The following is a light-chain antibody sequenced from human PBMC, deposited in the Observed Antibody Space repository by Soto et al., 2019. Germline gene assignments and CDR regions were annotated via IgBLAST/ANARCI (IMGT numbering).Light chain of an antibody. CDR3: QQYGSSPQT. CDR1: QSVSSRY. Sequence: EIVLTQSPGTLSLSPGETATLSCRASQSVSSRYVVGLARYQQKPGQAPRLLMYGASSRATGIPDRFSGSGSGTDFTLTISRVEPEDFAVYFCQQYGSSPQTFGQGTKVDIK. J-gene: IGKJ1*01. CDR2: GAS. V-gene: IGKV3-20*01.